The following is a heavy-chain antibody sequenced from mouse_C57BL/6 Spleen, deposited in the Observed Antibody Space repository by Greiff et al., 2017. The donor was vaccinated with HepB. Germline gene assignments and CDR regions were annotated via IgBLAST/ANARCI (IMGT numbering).Heavy chain of an antibody. D-gene: IGHD1-1*01. V-gene: IGHV7-3*01. J-gene: IGHJ2*01. CDR2: IRNKANGYTT. Sequence: DVKLVESGGGLVQPGGSLSLSCAASGFTFTDYYMSWVRQPPGKALEWLGFIRNKANGYTTEYSASVKGRFTISRDNSQSILYLQMNALRAEDSATYYCARATVVPSYYFDYWGQGTTLTVSS. CDR1: GFTFTDYY. CDR3: ARATVVPSYYFDY.